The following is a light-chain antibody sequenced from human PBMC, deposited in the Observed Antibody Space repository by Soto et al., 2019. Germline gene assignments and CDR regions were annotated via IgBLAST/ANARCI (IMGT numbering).Light chain of an antibody. CDR1: QSVSSQ. V-gene: IGKV3-11*01. CDR2: DAF. J-gene: IGKJ1*01. Sequence: DIVLTQSPDTLSLSPGERATLSCRANQSVSSQLAWYQQKPGQAPRLLIYDAFKRATGVPGRFSGSGSGTDFTLTISSLEPEDFAVYSCQHRSSWPTFGQGTKVEIK. CDR3: QHRSSWPT.